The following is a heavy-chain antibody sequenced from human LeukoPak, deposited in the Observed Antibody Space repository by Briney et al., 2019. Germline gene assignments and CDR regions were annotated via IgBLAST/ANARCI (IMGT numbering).Heavy chain of an antibody. CDR3: ARVSRYYSDSSGDAFDI. Sequence: PGRSLRLSCAASGFTFSIYSMNWVRQAPGKGLEWVSSIGSSTSYIYYADSVKGRFTISRDNAKNSLYLQMNSLRAEDTAVYYCARVSRYYSDSSGDAFDIWGQGTMVTVSS. D-gene: IGHD3-22*01. J-gene: IGHJ3*02. CDR1: GFTFSIYS. CDR2: IGSSTSYI. V-gene: IGHV3-21*01.